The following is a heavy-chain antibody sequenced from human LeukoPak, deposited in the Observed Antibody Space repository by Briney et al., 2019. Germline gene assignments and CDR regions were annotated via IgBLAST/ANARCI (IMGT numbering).Heavy chain of an antibody. CDR1: GFTFSSYA. CDR3: AKDRTLITHG. Sequence: GGSLRLSCAASGFTFSSYAMSWVRQAPGKGLEWVSAISGSGGSTYYADSVKGQFTISRGNSKNTLYLQMNSLRAEDTAVYYCAKDRTLITHGWGQGTLVTVSS. J-gene: IGHJ4*02. D-gene: IGHD3-22*01. CDR2: ISGSGGST. V-gene: IGHV3-23*01.